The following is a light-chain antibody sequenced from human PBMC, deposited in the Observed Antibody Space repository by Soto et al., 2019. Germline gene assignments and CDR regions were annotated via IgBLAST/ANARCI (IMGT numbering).Light chain of an antibody. J-gene: IGKJ2*01. CDR1: QSVSSN. V-gene: IGKV3-15*01. CDR3: QQYDNWLRT. Sequence: EIVMTQSPATLSVSPGERATLSCRASQSVSSNLAWYQQKPGQAPRLLIYGASTRATGIPERFSRIGSGTEFTLTISSLQSEDLPVYYCQQYDNWLRTFGQGTKLEIK. CDR2: GAS.